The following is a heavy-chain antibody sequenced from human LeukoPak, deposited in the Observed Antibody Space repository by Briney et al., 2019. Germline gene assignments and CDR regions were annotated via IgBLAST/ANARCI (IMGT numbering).Heavy chain of an antibody. V-gene: IGHV4-34*09. D-gene: IGHD2-15*01. CDR3: ARVRPYCSGGSCDHYFDY. CDR2: IYYSGST. Sequence: SETLSLTCAVYGGSFSGYYWSWIRQPPGKGLEWIGYIYYSGSTYYNPSLKSRVTISVDTSKNQFSLKLSSVTAADTAVYYCARVRPYCSGGSCDHYFDYWGQGTLVTVSS. CDR1: GGSFSGYY. J-gene: IGHJ4*02.